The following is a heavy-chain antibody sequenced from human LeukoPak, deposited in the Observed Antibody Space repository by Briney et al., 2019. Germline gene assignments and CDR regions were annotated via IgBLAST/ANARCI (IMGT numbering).Heavy chain of an antibody. D-gene: IGHD6-13*01. V-gene: IGHV1-69*04. CDR3: ARAHSKGFVSSWDY. CDR1: GDTFSSYG. Sequence: GSSVKVSCKASGDTFSSYGFSWVRQAPGQGLEWMGRIIPILDMPIYTQKFKDRVTITADKSTSTVYMEVSSLTSEDTAVYYCARAHSKGFVSSWDYWGQGTLVTVSS. J-gene: IGHJ4*02. CDR2: IIPILDMP.